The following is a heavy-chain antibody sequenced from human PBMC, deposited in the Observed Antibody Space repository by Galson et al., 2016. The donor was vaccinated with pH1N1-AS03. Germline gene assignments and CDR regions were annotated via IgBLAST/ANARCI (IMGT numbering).Heavy chain of an antibody. CDR1: GFRFIDYW. J-gene: IGHJ4*02. Sequence: SLRLSCAASGFRFIDYWMTWVRQAPGKGLEWVANIDQDGSEKYYMDSVEGRFTISRDNAKNSLSLQMNSLRSEDTAVCYCTSGMVELDYWGQGTLVTVSS. CDR3: TSGMVELDY. D-gene: IGHD3-10*01. CDR2: IDQDGSEK. V-gene: IGHV3-7*01.